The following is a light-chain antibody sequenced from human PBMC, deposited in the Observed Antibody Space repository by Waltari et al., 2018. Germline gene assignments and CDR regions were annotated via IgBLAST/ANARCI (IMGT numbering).Light chain of an antibody. CDR3: QQSYRTPYT. V-gene: IGKV1-39*01. CDR1: QSIGNH. CDR2: GAS. Sequence: DIQMTQSPSSLPASVGDRVTITCRASQSIGNHLHWYRQKPGKAPELLISGASSLQTGGPSRFTGGGSGTDFTLTIGSLQPEDFVTYYCQQSYRTPYTFGQGTKLEI. J-gene: IGKJ2*01.